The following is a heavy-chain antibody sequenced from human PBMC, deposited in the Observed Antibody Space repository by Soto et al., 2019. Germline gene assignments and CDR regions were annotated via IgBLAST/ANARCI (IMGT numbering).Heavy chain of an antibody. Sequence: WGSLRISCASFGFTFSIYAMTWVCQAPGKGLEWVSAISGSGGSTYYADSVKGRFTISRDNSKNTLYLQMNSLRAEDTAVYYCAKDETAGLKYWFQHWGQGTMVTVSS. CDR1: GFTFSIYA. D-gene: IGHD2-15*01. J-gene: IGHJ1*01. V-gene: IGHV3-23*01. CDR3: AKDETAGLKYWFQH. CDR2: ISGSGGST.